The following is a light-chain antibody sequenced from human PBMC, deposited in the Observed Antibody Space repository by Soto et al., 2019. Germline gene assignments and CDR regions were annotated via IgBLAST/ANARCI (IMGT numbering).Light chain of an antibody. CDR2: DAS. CDR3: QQYNTYSWT. J-gene: IGKJ1*01. CDR1: QSIGSW. V-gene: IGKV1-5*01. Sequence: DIQMTQSPSTLSASVGDRVTITCRASQSIGSWLAWYQQISGRAPNLLIYDASSLQSGVPSRFSGSGPGTEFTLTISSLQPDDFATYYCQQYNTYSWTFGQGTKVDIK.